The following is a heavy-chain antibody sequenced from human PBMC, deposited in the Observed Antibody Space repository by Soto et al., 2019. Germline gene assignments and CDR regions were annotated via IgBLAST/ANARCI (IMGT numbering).Heavy chain of an antibody. CDR3: ATSPGYSGYDYHYYYMDV. CDR1: GYTLTELS. J-gene: IGHJ6*03. D-gene: IGHD5-12*01. Sequence: QVQLVQSGAEVKKPGASVKVSCKVSGYTLTELSMHCVRQAPGKGLEWMGGFDPEDGETIYAQKFQGRVTMTEDTSTDTAYMELSSLRSEDTAVYYCATSPGYSGYDYHYYYMDVWGKGTTVTVSS. V-gene: IGHV1-24*01. CDR2: FDPEDGET.